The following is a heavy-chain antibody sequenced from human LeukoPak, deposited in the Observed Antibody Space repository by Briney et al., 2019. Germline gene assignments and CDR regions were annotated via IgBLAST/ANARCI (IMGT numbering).Heavy chain of an antibody. D-gene: IGHD5-12*01. CDR2: ISAYNDNT. CDR1: GYTFTSYG. J-gene: IGHJ6*03. CDR3: ARDKGYSGYDMSPFYYYYYMDV. Sequence: GASVKLSCKSSGYTFTSYGISWVRHAPGQGLEWMEWISAYNDNTNYAQKLQGRVTMTTATSRSTAYMEVRSLRSDDTAVYYCARDKGYSGYDMSPFYYYYYMDVWGKGTTVTISS. V-gene: IGHV1-18*01.